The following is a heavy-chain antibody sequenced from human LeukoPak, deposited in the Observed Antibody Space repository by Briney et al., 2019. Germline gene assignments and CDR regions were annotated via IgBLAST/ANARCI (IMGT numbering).Heavy chain of an antibody. CDR1: GLTFSKYS. V-gene: IGHV3-48*04. J-gene: IGHJ5*01. Sequence: GGSLRLSCAASGLTFSKYSMTWVRQAPGRGREWVSFIDTISTTMYYTDSVKGRFTISRDNAKNSLYLQMNSLKVEDTAIDCWAIDTWVDCWGEGTLVTVSS. CDR3: AIDTWVDC. CDR2: IDTISTTM.